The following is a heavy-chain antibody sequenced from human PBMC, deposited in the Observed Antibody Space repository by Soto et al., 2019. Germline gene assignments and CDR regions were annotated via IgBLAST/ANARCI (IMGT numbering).Heavy chain of an antibody. D-gene: IGHD3-10*01. Sequence: GGSLRLSCAASGFTFSSYGMHWVRQAPGKGLEWVAVIWYDGSNKYYADSVKGRFTISRDNSKNTLYLQMNSLRAEDTAVYYCARALRPGPYGSGRNYYYGMDVWGQGTTVTVSS. CDR1: GFTFSSYG. V-gene: IGHV3-33*01. CDR3: ARALRPGPYGSGRNYYYGMDV. J-gene: IGHJ6*02. CDR2: IWYDGSNK.